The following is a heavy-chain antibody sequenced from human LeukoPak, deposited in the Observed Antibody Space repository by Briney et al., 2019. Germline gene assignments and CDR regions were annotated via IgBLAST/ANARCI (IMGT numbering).Heavy chain of an antibody. V-gene: IGHV4-61*02. Sequence: PSQTLSLTCTVSGGSISSGSYYWSWIRQPAGKGLEWIGRIYTSGSTNYNPSLKSRVTISEDTSKNQFSLKLSSVTAADTAVYYCARDSYSSGWYNWFDPWGQGTLVTVSS. CDR2: IYTSGST. J-gene: IGHJ5*02. CDR1: GGSISSGSYY. D-gene: IGHD6-19*01. CDR3: ARDSYSSGWYNWFDP.